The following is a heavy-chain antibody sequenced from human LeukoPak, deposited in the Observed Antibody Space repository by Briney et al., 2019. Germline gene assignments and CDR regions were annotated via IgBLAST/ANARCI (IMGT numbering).Heavy chain of an antibody. Sequence: SETLSLTCTVSGYSISSGYYWGWIRQPPGKGLEWIGSIYHSGSTYYNPSLKSRVTISVDTSKNQFSLKLSSVTAADTAVYYCARHRYSSGYYHFDFWGQGTLVTVSS. J-gene: IGHJ4*02. D-gene: IGHD3-22*01. CDR3: ARHRYSSGYYHFDF. CDR2: IYHSGST. CDR1: GYSISSGYY. V-gene: IGHV4-38-2*02.